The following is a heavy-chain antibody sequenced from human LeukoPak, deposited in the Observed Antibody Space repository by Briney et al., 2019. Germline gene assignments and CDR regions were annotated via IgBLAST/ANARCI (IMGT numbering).Heavy chain of an antibody. V-gene: IGHV5-51*01. J-gene: IGHJ6*03. D-gene: IGHD6-19*01. CDR1: GYTFTNFW. Sequence: GESLKISCQASGYTFTNFWIGGVRQMPGKGLEWIGVIYPGDSDTRYSPSFHGHVTISADKSINTAYLQWRSLGASDTAMYYCARLGAGHYYYYYMDVWGKGTTVTISS. CDR3: ARLGAGHYYYYYMDV. CDR2: IYPGDSDT.